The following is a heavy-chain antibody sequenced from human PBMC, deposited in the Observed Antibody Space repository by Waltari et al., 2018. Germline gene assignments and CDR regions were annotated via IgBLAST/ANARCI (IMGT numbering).Heavy chain of an antibody. D-gene: IGHD2-2*01. CDR2: IIPIFGTT. Sequence: QVQLVQSGAEVKKPGSSVKVSCKASGGTFGIYAISWVRQAPGQGLEWMGGIIPIFGTTNYAQKVQGRVTITADESTSTAYMELSSLRSEDTAVYYCATLPGVVPAANYGMDVWGQGTTVTVSS. J-gene: IGHJ6*02. V-gene: IGHV1-69*01. CDR1: GGTFGIYA. CDR3: ATLPGVVPAANYGMDV.